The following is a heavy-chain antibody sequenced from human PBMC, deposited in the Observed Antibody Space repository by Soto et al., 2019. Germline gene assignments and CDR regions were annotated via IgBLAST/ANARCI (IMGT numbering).Heavy chain of an antibody. D-gene: IGHD2-15*01. V-gene: IGHV3-23*01. CDR3: AKDSLGDYYYYGLDV. Sequence: EVQLLESGGGLVQPGGSLRLSCAASGFTFSRFAMNWVRQAPGKGLEWVSGIGGSGGTIYYADSVKGRFTISRDNSKNTLFLQMNSLRAEDTAVYYCAKDSLGDYYYYGLDVWGQGTTVTVSS. J-gene: IGHJ6*02. CDR1: GFTFSRFA. CDR2: IGGSGGTI.